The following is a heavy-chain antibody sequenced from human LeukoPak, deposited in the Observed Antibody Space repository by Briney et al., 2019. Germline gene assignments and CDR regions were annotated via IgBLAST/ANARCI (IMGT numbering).Heavy chain of an antibody. CDR3: ATYRQELVIADY. Sequence: GGSLRLSCAASRFTFSSYHVSWVRQAPGKGLEWVSTISDNGLSTFYADSVKGQFAISRDNSRNTLFLQMSSLRADDTAVYYCATYRQELVIADYWGQGTLVTVSS. D-gene: IGHD2/OR15-2a*01. J-gene: IGHJ4*02. CDR1: RFTFSSYH. CDR2: ISDNGLST. V-gene: IGHV3-23*01.